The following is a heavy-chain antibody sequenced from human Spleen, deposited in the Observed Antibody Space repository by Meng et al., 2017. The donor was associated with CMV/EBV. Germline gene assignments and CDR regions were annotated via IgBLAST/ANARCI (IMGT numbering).Heavy chain of an antibody. Sequence: GESLKISCAASGFTFSSYEMHWVRQAPGKGLEWVSYISGSGSTLYYADSVKGRFTVSRDNAKNSLYLHMTSLRAEDTAVYYCARDGIRGDYMVDYWGQGMLVTVSS. CDR1: GFTFSSYE. V-gene: IGHV3-48*03. CDR3: ARDGIRGDYMVDY. D-gene: IGHD4-11*01. J-gene: IGHJ4*02. CDR2: ISGSGSTL.